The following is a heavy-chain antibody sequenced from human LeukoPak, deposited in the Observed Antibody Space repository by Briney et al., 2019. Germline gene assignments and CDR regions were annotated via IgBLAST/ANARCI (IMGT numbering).Heavy chain of an antibody. CDR2: IYYSGST. CDR1: GGSISSGDYY. CDR3: ARKGNYGDYVLRY. D-gene: IGHD4-17*01. J-gene: IGHJ4*02. Sequence: SQTLSLTCTVSGGSISSGDYYWSWIRQPPGKGLEWIGYIYYSGSTYYNPSLKSRVTISVDTSKNQFSLKLSSVTAADTAVYYCARKGNYGDYVLRYWGQGTLVTVSS. V-gene: IGHV4-30-4*01.